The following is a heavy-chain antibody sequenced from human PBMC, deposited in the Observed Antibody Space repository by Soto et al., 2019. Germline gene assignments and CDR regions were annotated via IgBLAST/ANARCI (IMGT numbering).Heavy chain of an antibody. Sequence: QVQLEESGPGLVRPSEPLSLTCSVSGVSITSYYWSWIRQSAGGGLEWMGRINTDGLSTYSPSFKNRLTMSLDTSESTVSLRLISVTAADTAVYFCARVPVAVAATEDYYGLDVWGQGTTVTVSS. CDR1: GVSITSYY. CDR3: ARVPVAVAATEDYYGLDV. J-gene: IGHJ6*02. CDR2: INTDGLS. V-gene: IGHV4-4*07. D-gene: IGHD2-15*01.